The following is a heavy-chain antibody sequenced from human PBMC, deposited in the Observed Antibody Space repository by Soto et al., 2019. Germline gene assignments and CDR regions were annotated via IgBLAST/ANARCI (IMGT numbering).Heavy chain of an antibody. CDR2: ISAYNGNT. CDR3: ARDRGSINYDFWSGYYRAGPEAFDI. CDR1: GYTFTSYG. V-gene: IGHV1-18*01. D-gene: IGHD3-3*01. Sequence: ASVKVSCKASGYTFTSYGISWVRQAPGQGLEWMGWISAYNGNTNYAQKLQGRVTMTTDTSTSTAYMELRSLRSDDTAVYYCARDRGSINYDFWSGYYRAGPEAFDIWGQGTMVTVSS. J-gene: IGHJ3*02.